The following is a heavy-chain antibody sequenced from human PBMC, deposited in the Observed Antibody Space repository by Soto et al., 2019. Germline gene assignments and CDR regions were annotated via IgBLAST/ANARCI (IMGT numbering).Heavy chain of an antibody. Sequence: PGPSVKVSCKASGYTFTSYGISWVRQAPGQGLEWMGWISAYNGNTNYAQKLQGRVTMTTDTSTSTAYMELRSLRSDDTAVYYCARGPRKGYDYIWGSYRSPYWGQGTLVTVSS. CDR3: ARGPRKGYDYIWGSYRSPY. V-gene: IGHV1-18*01. D-gene: IGHD3-16*02. CDR1: GYTFTSYG. J-gene: IGHJ4*02. CDR2: ISAYNGNT.